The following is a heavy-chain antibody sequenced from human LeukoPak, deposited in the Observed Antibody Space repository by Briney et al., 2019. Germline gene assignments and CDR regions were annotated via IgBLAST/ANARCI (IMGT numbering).Heavy chain of an antibody. CDR2: ISGRGGST. V-gene: IGHV3-23*01. Sequence: GGSLRLSCAASGFTFSSYGMSWVRQAPGKGLEWVSSISGRGGSTYYADSVKGRFTISRDNSKNTLYLQVNSLRAEDTAAYYCAKEAVLWFGELYYYYMDVWGKGTTVTISS. CDR1: GFTFSSYG. J-gene: IGHJ6*03. D-gene: IGHD3-10*01. CDR3: AKEAVLWFGELYYYYMDV.